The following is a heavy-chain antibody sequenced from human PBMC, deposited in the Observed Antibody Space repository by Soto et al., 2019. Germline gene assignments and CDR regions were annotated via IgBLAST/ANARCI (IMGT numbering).Heavy chain of an antibody. J-gene: IGHJ4*02. Sequence: PGGSLRLSCAASGFTFGDYYMSWIHQAPGKGLEWVSYISSSGSTIYYADYVKGRFNISRDNAKNSLYLKMNSMRADETAVYYGARDPTPLGLGTEDGDYYFDYWGQGTLVTVSS. CDR1: GFTFGDYY. V-gene: IGHV3-11*01. CDR2: ISSSGSTI. D-gene: IGHD4-17*01. CDR3: ARDPTPLGLGTEDGDYYFDY.